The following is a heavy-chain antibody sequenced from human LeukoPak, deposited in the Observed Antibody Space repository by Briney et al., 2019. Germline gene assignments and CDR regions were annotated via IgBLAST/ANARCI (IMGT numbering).Heavy chain of an antibody. D-gene: IGHD3-10*01. V-gene: IGHV4-59*01. CDR3: ARGGYYGSGNDFRFDP. CDR1: DDSITIYY. Sequence: PSETLSLTCTVSDDSITIYYWTWIRQPPGKGLEWIGYIDHTGITNYNPSLNSRVTISRDTSKNHFSLELSSATAADTAIYYCARGGYYGSGNDFRFDPWGQGTLVTVSS. CDR2: IDHTGIT. J-gene: IGHJ5*02.